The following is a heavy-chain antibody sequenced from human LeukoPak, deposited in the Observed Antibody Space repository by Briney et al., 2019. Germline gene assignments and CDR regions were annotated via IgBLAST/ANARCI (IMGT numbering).Heavy chain of an antibody. CDR2: IYYSGST. Sequence: PSETLSLTCTVSGGSISSGGYYWSWLRQHPGRGLEWIGYIYYSGSTYYNPSLKSRVTISVDTSKNQFSLKLSSVTAADTAVYYCARDYYDSSGYYLYWGQGTLVTVSS. CDR3: ARDYYDSSGYYLY. J-gene: IGHJ4*02. CDR1: GGSISSGGYY. V-gene: IGHV4-31*03. D-gene: IGHD3-22*01.